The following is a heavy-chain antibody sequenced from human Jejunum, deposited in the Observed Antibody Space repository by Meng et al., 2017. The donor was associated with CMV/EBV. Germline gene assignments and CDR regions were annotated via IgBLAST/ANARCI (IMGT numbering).Heavy chain of an antibody. Sequence: GFTFTTYWMAWGRQAPGKGLEWVANINQDEGEKYYVDSVYGRFTVSRDNAKNSLYLEMNSLRAEDTAVYYCARIWKYRYGVYGMDVWGQGTTVTVSS. V-gene: IGHV3-7*01. D-gene: IGHD5-18*01. CDR1: GFTFTTYW. CDR2: INQDEGEK. J-gene: IGHJ6*02. CDR3: ARIWKYRYGVYGMDV.